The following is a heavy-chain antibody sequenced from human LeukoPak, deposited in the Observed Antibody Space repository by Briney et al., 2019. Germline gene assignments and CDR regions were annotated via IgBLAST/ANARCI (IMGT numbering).Heavy chain of an antibody. CDR3: ARSGFSTGFYMDF. J-gene: IGHJ4*02. Sequence: ASVKVSCKASGYTFTGYYIHWVRQAPGQGLEWMGWIDPPSGATNYAQKFQDTVTMTRDTSIGTAYMEVRRLKSDDTAVYYCARSGFSTGFYMDFWGQGTLVTVSS. D-gene: IGHD6-19*01. CDR1: GYTFTGYY. CDR2: IDPPSGAT. V-gene: IGHV1-2*02.